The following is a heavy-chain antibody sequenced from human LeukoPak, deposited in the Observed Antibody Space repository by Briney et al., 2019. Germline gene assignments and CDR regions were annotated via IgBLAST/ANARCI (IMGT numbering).Heavy chain of an antibody. CDR2: ISRSGRTI. D-gene: IGHD5-12*01. Sequence: GWSQRLSCAAPGFSSRGWEIKWVRQAPGKGLEWVSYISRSGRTIYDADSVKGRFTISRDNAKNSLYLQMNSLRAADTAVYYCARVYSGSWYFDLWGRGTLVTVS. CDR3: ARVYSGSWYFDL. CDR1: GFSSRGWE. J-gene: IGHJ2*01. V-gene: IGHV3-48*03.